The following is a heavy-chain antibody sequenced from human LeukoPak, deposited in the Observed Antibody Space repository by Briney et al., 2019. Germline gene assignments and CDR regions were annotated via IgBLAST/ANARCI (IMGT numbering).Heavy chain of an antibody. CDR1: DGSFGGYH. CDR2: ITYGGTT. Sequence: SETLSLTCGVYDGSFGGYHWNWIRQPPGKRLEWIGEITYGGTTNYNPSLRSRVTISVDTSKKQFSLKLTSVTAADTAVYYCVRGRYCSSATCYDWFDPWGPGTHVSVSS. V-gene: IGHV4-34*01. D-gene: IGHD2-2*01. J-gene: IGHJ5*02. CDR3: VRGRYCSSATCYDWFDP.